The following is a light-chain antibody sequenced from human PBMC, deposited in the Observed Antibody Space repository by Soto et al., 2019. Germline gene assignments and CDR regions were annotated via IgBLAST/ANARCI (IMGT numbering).Light chain of an antibody. CDR2: EVS. CDR1: SSDVGGYNY. V-gene: IGLV2-14*01. CDR3: SSYTSRSTWV. Sequence: QSALTQPASVSGSPGQSITISCTGTSSDVGGYNYVSWYQQHPGKAPKVMIYEVSNRPSGVSNRFSVSKSGNTASLTISGLQAEDEADYYCSSYTSRSTWVVCGGTKLTVL. J-gene: IGLJ3*02.